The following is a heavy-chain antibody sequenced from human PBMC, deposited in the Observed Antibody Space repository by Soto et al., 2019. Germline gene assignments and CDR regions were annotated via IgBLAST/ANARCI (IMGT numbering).Heavy chain of an antibody. CDR2: ISGRGTNI. CDR3: ARDSGADSTRHDTNFKTFYHYQGMDV. J-gene: IGHJ6*02. Sequence: QVQLVESGGDLVKPGGSLRLSCAASEFILSDYYMSWIRQAPGKGLERVSYISGRGTNIYYADSVKGRFTISRDNANNSLYLQMNSLRAEDTAVYYCARDSGADSTRHDTNFKTFYHYQGMDVWGQGTTVTVSS. V-gene: IGHV3-11*01. CDR1: EFILSDYY. D-gene: IGHD3-16*01.